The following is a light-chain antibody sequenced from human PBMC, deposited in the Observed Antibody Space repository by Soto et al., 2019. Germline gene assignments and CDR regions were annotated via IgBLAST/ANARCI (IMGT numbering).Light chain of an antibody. CDR1: HSVSSSY. CDR3: HQYGSSPPYT. CDR2: GAS. Sequence: EIVLTQSPGTLSLSPGERATLSCRASHSVSSSYLAWYQQKPGQAPRLLIYGASSRATGIPDRFSGSGSGTDFTLTISRLEPEDFAVYYCHQYGSSPPYTFGQGTKVEL. J-gene: IGKJ2*01. V-gene: IGKV3-20*01.